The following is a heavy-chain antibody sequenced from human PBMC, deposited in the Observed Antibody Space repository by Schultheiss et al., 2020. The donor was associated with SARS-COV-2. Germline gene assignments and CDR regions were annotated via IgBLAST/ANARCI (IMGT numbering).Heavy chain of an antibody. CDR3: ARGVWEYQLPHDYYGMDV. CDR2: TNSDGSAT. CDR1: GFTFSTSW. Sequence: GGSLRLSCAASGFTFSTSWMHWVRQVPGKGLVWVARTNSDGSATSYADSVKGRFTITKDNAKNMLYLEMNSLRAEDTAVYYCARGVWEYQLPHDYYGMDVWGQGTTVTVSS. J-gene: IGHJ6*02. V-gene: IGHV3-74*01. D-gene: IGHD2-2*01.